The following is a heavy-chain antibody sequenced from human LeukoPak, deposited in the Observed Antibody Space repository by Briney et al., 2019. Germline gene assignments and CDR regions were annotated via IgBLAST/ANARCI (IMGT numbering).Heavy chain of an antibody. V-gene: IGHV4-34*01. Sequence: SETLSLTCAVYGGSFSGYYWSWLRQPPGKGLEWIGEINLSGSTNYNPSLKSRVTISVDTSKNQFSLKLSSVTAADTAVYYCASRCSSTSCRNAYYFDYWGQGTLVTVSS. D-gene: IGHD2-2*01. CDR3: ASRCSSTSCRNAYYFDY. CDR1: GGSFSGYY. J-gene: IGHJ4*02. CDR2: INLSGST.